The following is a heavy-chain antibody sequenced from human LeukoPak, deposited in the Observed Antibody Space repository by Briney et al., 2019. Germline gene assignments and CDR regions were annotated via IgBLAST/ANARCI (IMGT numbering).Heavy chain of an antibody. D-gene: IGHD2-2*01. J-gene: IGHJ4*02. CDR3: ARNLPAADY. V-gene: IGHV3-11*04. Sequence: PGGSLRLSCAASGFTFSDYYMGWIRQAPGKGLEGVSYMSGSGSDIYYADSVKGRFTISRDNAKNSLYLQMNSLRAEDTAVYYCARNLPAADYWGRGTLVTVSS. CDR1: GFTFSDYY. CDR2: MSGSGSDI.